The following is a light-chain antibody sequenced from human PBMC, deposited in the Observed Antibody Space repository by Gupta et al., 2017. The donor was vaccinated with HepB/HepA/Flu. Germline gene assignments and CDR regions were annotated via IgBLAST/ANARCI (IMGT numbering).Light chain of an antibody. CDR3: LQDDNLPES. CDR2: DAS. J-gene: IGKJ2*03. V-gene: IGKV1-33*01. CDR1: QEISNY. Sequence: DIQMTQSPSSLSASVGDRVTITCQASQEISNYLNWYQQKPGKAPKLLIYDASNLETGVPSRFSGSGSGTDLTLTISSLQTEDIATYSCLQDDNLPESFGQGTKMEIK.